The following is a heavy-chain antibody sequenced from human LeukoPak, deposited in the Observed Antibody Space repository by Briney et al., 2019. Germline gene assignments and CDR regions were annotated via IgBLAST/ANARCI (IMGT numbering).Heavy chain of an antibody. V-gene: IGHV3-53*01. CDR2: IYSGGST. CDR3: ARAPGNDAFDV. Sequence: PGGSLRLSCSASGFTFSRYAMHWVRQAPGKGLEWVSVIYSGGSTYYADSVKGRFTISRDNSKNTLYLQMNSLRAEDTAVYYCARAPGNDAFDVWGQGTMVTVSS. CDR1: GFTFSRYA. J-gene: IGHJ3*01.